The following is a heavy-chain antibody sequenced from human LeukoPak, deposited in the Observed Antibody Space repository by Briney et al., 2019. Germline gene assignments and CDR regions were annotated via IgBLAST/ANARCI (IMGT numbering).Heavy chain of an antibody. Sequence: WIRQPPGKGLEWVGFIRSKAYGGTTEYAASVKGRFTISRDDSKSIAYLQMNSLKTEDTAVYYCTRALTMVRGEYYYYMDVWGKGTTVTISS. CDR2: IRSKAYGGTT. J-gene: IGHJ6*03. D-gene: IGHD3-10*01. V-gene: IGHV3-49*02. CDR3: TRALTMVRGEYYYYMDV.